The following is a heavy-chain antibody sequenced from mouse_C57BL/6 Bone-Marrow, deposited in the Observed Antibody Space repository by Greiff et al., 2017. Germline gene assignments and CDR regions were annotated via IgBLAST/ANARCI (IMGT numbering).Heavy chain of an antibody. Sequence: QVQLQQSGPGLVQPSQSLSITCTVSGFSLTSYGVHWVRQSPGKGLEWLGVIWRGGSTDYNAAFMSRLSITKDNSKSQVFFKMNSLQADDTAIYYCAKKEDYSRDYYAMDYWGQGTSVTVSS. CDR1: GFSLTSYG. V-gene: IGHV2-5*01. CDR3: AKKEDYSRDYYAMDY. D-gene: IGHD1-1*02. CDR2: IWRGGST. J-gene: IGHJ4*01.